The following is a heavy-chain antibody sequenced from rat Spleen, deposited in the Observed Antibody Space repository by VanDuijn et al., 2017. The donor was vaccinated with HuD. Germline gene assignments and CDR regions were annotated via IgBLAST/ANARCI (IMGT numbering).Heavy chain of an antibody. D-gene: IGHD1-11*01. Sequence: EVQLVESGGGLVQPGRSLKLSCVASGFTFNNYWMTWIRQAPGKGLEWVASITNTGGNIYYPDSVKGRFTISRDTAQNTLYLQMNSLRSEDTATYYCARHRNYGGIPFDFWGQGVMVTVSS. CDR2: ITNTGGNI. CDR1: GFTFNNYW. CDR3: ARHRNYGGIPFDF. V-gene: IGHV5-31*01. J-gene: IGHJ2*01.